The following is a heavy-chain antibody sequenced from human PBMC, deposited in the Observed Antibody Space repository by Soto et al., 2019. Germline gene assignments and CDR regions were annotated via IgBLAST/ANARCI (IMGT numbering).Heavy chain of an antibody. Sequence: QVHLVQSGAEVKKPGASVKVSCQGSGYAFTTYGITWVRQAPGQGLEWMGWISAHNGNTNYAQKLQGRVTVTRDTSTSTAYMELRSLRSDDTAGYYWARGRYGDYWGQGALVTVSS. J-gene: IGHJ4*02. CDR1: GYAFTTYG. V-gene: IGHV1-18*01. CDR3: ARGRYGDY. CDR2: ISAHNGNT. D-gene: IGHD1-1*01.